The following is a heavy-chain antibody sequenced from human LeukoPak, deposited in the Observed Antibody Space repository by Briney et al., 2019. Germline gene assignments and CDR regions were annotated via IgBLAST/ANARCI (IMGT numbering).Heavy chain of an antibody. CDR2: ISYRGST. D-gene: IGHD3-10*01. CDR1: GGAVTSNSYY. Sequence: SSETLSLTCTVSGGAVTSNSYYWSWLRQPPGKGLEWIGYISYRGSTNYDPSLKSRITISADTSKNQFPLKLSSVTAADTAVYYCAAICFGNLAIDYWGQGTLVTVSS. CDR3: AAICFGNLAIDY. J-gene: IGHJ4*02. V-gene: IGHV4-61*01.